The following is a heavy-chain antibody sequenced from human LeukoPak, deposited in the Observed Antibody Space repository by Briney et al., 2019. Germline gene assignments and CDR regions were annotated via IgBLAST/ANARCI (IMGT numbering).Heavy chain of an antibody. D-gene: IGHD3-10*01. V-gene: IGHV1-2*02. J-gene: IGHJ4*02. CDR3: ACPQRGSGSYYTDY. Sequence: ASVEVSCKASGYTFTGYHIHWVRQAPGQVLEWVGWIHPHTGVTLYGQKFQGRVTMTRDTSISTVYMELTRLRSDDTAIYFCACPQRGSGSYYTDYWGQGTLLTVSS. CDR1: GYTFTGYH. CDR2: IHPHTGVT.